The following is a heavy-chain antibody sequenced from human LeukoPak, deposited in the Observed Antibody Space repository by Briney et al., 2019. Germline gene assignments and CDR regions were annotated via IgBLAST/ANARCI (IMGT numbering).Heavy chain of an antibody. CDR1: GGSIRSYH. CDR3: ARQQGFNGPYYYDSSGYSYAFDI. D-gene: IGHD3-22*01. Sequence: PSETLSLTCTVTGGSIRSYHWSWIRQPPGKGLEWIGYIYYSGSTNYNPSLKSRVTISVDTSKNQFSLKLSSVTAAETAVYYCARQQGFNGPYYYDSSGYSYAFDIWGQGTMVTVSS. J-gene: IGHJ3*02. V-gene: IGHV4-59*08. CDR2: IYYSGST.